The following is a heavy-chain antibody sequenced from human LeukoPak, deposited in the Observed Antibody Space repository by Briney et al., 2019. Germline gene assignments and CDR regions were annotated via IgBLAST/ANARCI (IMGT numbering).Heavy chain of an antibody. D-gene: IGHD2-2*01. V-gene: IGHV1-18*04. CDR1: GYTFTSRG. Sequence: ASVKVSCKASGYTFTSRGISWVRQAPGQGLEWMGWISPHNGNTKYVQRLQGRVTMTADTSTSTAYMELRSLRSDDAAVYYCAIPIYCSSTSCRNGLYYYYGMDVWGQGTTVTVSS. J-gene: IGHJ6*02. CDR3: AIPIYCSSTSCRNGLYYYYGMDV. CDR2: ISPHNGNT.